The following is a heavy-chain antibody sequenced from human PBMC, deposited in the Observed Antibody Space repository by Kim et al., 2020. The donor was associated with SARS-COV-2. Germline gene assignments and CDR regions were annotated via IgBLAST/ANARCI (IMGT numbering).Heavy chain of an antibody. V-gene: IGHV4-39*07. Sequence: SETLSLTCTVSGGSISSSNYYWGWIRQPPGKGLEWVGSIFYTGSTYYNPSLKSRVTISVDTSKNQFSLKLRSVTAADTAVYFCARGRETYYDSTDYYHDGFDIWGQGTMVVVSS. CDR3: ARGRETYYDSTDYYHDGFDI. CDR1: GGSISSSNYY. D-gene: IGHD3-22*01. J-gene: IGHJ3*02. CDR2: IFYTGST.